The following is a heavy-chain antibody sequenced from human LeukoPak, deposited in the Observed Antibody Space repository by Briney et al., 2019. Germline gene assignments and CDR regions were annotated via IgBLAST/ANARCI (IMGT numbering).Heavy chain of an antibody. CDR1: GGSISSSSYY. Sequence: SETLSLTCTASGGSISSSSYYWGWIRQPPGKGLEWIGSIYYSGSTYYNPSLKSRVTISVDTSKNQFSLKLSSVTAADTAVYYCARIRKLNYYDSSGYYSSHDAFDIWGQGTMVTVSS. CDR3: ARIRKLNYYDSSGYYSSHDAFDI. J-gene: IGHJ3*02. D-gene: IGHD3-22*01. V-gene: IGHV4-39*07. CDR2: IYYSGST.